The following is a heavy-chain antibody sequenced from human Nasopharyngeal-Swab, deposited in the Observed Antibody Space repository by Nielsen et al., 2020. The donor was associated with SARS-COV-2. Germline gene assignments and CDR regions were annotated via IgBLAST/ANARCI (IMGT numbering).Heavy chain of an antibody. CDR3: ARDSAVAGRGRVPGY. CDR2: ISYDGSNK. V-gene: IGHV3-30-3*01. Sequence: FLALGLHPPRPFFPSAPQGPGKGLEWVAVISYDGSNKYYADSVKGRFTISRDNSKNTLYLQMNSLRAEDTAVYYCARDSAVAGRGRVPGYWGQGTLVTVSS. J-gene: IGHJ4*02. CDR1: GLHPPRPF. D-gene: IGHD6-19*01.